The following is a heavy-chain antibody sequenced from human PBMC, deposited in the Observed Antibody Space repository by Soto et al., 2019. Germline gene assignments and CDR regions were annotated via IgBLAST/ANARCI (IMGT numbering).Heavy chain of an antibody. CDR3: ARVGGGYQLLHAFDI. D-gene: IGHD2-2*01. CDR1: GFTFSIYI. CDR2: ISSSSSYI. Sequence: GSLRLSCAASGFTFSIYIVNWVRQAPGKGLEWVSSISSSSSYIYYAGSVKGRFTISRDNAKNSLYLQMNSLRDEDPAVYYCARVGGGYQLLHAFDIWGQATMVTVSS. V-gene: IGHV3-21*01. J-gene: IGHJ3*02.